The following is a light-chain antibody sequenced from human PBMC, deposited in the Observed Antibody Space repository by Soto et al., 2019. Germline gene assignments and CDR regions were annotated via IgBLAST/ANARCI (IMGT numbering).Light chain of an antibody. V-gene: IGKV1-39*01. CDR3: QQSDSTPPT. J-gene: IGKJ2*01. Sequence: DIQMTQSPSSLSASVGDRVTIACRASQTISRYLNWYQQKPGKAPKLLIYAVSRLQSGVPSRFSGNGSGTDFTLIISSLQPEDFASYYCQQSDSTPPTFGQGTKLEIK. CDR1: QTISRY. CDR2: AVS.